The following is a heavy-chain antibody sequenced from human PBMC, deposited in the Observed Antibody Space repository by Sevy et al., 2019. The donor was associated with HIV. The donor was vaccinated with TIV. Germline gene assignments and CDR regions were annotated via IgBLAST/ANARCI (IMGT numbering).Heavy chain of an antibody. V-gene: IGHV3-21*01. CDR2: ISSTNNYI. D-gene: IGHD1-26*01. CDR3: TRRMGWDRDYYYYGMDV. J-gene: IGHJ6*02. CDR1: GFTLSSYS. Sequence: GGSLRLSCAASGFTLSSYSMNWVRQAPGKGLEWVSSISSTNNYIYYADSVKGRFTISRDNAKKSVYLQMNNLRAEDTALYYCTRRMGWDRDYYYYGMDVWGQGTTVTVSS.